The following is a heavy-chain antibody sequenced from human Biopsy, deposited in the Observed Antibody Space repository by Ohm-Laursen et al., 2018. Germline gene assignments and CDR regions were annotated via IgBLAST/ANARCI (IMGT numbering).Heavy chain of an antibody. CDR2: INPNSGNA. Sequence: SVKVSCKASGGTFINYAISWVRQAPGQGLEWMGWINPNSGNANYAQSFQGRLTVTRDTSISTAYMELTSLTFDDTAIYYCARVPTYPSIDGYYGLDLWGQGTTVIVSS. D-gene: IGHD3-9*01. V-gene: IGHV1-2*02. J-gene: IGHJ6*02. CDR1: GGTFINYA. CDR3: ARVPTYPSIDGYYGLDL.